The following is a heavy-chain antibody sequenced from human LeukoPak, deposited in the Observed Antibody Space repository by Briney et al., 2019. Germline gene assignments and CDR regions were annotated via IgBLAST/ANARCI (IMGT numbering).Heavy chain of an antibody. V-gene: IGHV3-21*05. CDR2: IGSSGRSI. CDR1: GFTFSSYS. CDR3: GREIPSGSYAPDY. Sequence: PGGSLRLSCAASGFTFSSYSMNWVRQAPGKGLEWVSYIGSSGRSILYADSVKGRFTVSRDNAKNSLYLQMNNLRAEDTAVYYCGREIPSGSYAPDYWGQGILVIVSS. D-gene: IGHD1-26*01. J-gene: IGHJ4*02.